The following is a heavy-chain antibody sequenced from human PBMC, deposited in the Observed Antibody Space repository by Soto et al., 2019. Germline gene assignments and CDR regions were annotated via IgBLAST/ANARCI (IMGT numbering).Heavy chain of an antibody. CDR3: ARISGYGDYIY. CDR1: GGSMSSYY. V-gene: IGHV4-59*08. D-gene: IGHD4-17*01. CDR2: IYYSGRT. Sequence: QVQLQESGPGLVKPSETLSLTCTVSGGSMSSYYWTWIRQPPGKGLEYIGYIYYSGRTDYNPSLTIRLTISADTPQHQFSLKLSALSAADTSVYYCARISGYGDYIYWGQGTLVTVSS. J-gene: IGHJ4*02.